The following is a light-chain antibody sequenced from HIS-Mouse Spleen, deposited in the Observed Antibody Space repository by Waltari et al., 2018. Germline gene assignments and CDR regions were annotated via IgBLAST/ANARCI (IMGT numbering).Light chain of an antibody. CDR3: QSYDSSNHVV. V-gene: IGLV6-57*02. CDR1: SGSIASNY. Sequence: NFMLTQPHSVSESPGKTVTISCTGSSGSIASNYVQWYQQRPGSAPTTVIYEENQRPAGVPDRFSGSIDSSSNSASLTISGLKTEDEADYYCQSYDSSNHVVFGGGTKLTVL. J-gene: IGLJ2*01. CDR2: EEN.